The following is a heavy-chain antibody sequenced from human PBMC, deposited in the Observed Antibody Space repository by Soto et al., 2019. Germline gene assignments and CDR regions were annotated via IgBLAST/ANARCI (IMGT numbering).Heavy chain of an antibody. CDR3: ARGRYSSLPDF. V-gene: IGHV4-59*01. CDR1: GGSISSYY. Sequence: PSETLSLTCTVSGGSISSYYWSWIRQSPGKGLEWIGYIYYSGSTNYNPSLKSRVTISVDTSKNQSSLKLSSVTAADTAVYYCARGRYSSLPDFWGQGTLVTVSS. J-gene: IGHJ4*02. CDR2: IYYSGST. D-gene: IGHD6-19*01.